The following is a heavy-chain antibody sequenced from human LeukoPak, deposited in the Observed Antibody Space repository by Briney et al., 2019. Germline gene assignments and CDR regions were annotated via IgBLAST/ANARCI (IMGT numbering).Heavy chain of an antibody. Sequence: GGSLRLSCVASGLTFSSYGMSWVRQAPGKGLEWVSSISGRGTSTFYADSVKGRFTISRDNSKNTVYLQLSNLRVADTAVYYCARDAPAYYYDSSGFDYWGQGTLVTVSS. CDR2: ISGRGTST. CDR1: GLTFSSYG. D-gene: IGHD3-22*01. J-gene: IGHJ4*02. CDR3: ARDAPAYYYDSSGFDY. V-gene: IGHV3-23*01.